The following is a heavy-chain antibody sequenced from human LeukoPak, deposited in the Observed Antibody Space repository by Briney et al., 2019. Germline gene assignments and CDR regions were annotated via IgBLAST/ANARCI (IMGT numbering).Heavy chain of an antibody. CDR2: ISGSGGST. J-gene: IGHJ4*02. CDR3: AKPPKWEREDY. CDR1: GFTFNNFG. V-gene: IGHV3-23*01. D-gene: IGHD1-26*01. Sequence: GGSLRLSCVASGFTFNNFGMSWVRQAPGKGLEWVSSISGSGGSTNYADSVKGRFTISRDNSKNTLYLQMNSLRAEDTAVYYCAKPPKWEREDYWGQGTLVTVSS.